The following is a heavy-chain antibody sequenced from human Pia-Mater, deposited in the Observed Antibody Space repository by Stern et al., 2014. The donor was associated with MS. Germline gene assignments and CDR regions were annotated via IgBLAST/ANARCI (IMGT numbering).Heavy chain of an antibody. J-gene: IGHJ4*02. CDR3: TRHQEGIGAH. CDR2: IIVHFGTE. Sequence: VQLVESGAGVKKPGSSVKVSCKASGDTFSTFSIAWVRQAPGQGLAWMGGIIVHFGTENSAKKVKGRVTFSADVSTSTDYMEIRSLRSGDTAVYYCTRHQEGIGAHWGQGTLVTVSS. V-gene: IGHV1-69*01. CDR1: GDTFSTFS.